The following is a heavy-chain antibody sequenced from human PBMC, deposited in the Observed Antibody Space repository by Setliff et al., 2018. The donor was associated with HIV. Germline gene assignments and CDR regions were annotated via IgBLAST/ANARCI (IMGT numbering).Heavy chain of an antibody. Sequence: GGSLRLSCAAFGFSFSKYSMSWVRQAPGKGLEWVANIKEDGSATYYVECVRGRFTISRDNPNNLLYLQMDSLRGEDTAVYYCAREGVHHNFWSGYTYYYGLDVWGQGTTVTVSS. CDR1: GFSFSKYS. D-gene: IGHD3-3*01. CDR2: IKEDGSAT. J-gene: IGHJ3*01. CDR3: AREGVHHNFWSGYTYYYGLDV. V-gene: IGHV3-7*01.